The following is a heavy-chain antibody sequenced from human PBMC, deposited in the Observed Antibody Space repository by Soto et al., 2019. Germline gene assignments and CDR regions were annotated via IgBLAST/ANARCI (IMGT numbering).Heavy chain of an antibody. J-gene: IGHJ3*02. CDR2: IYYSGST. CDR3: ARERKLVKSAFDI. Sequence: SETLSLTCTVSGGSISSGGYYWSWIRQHPGKGLEWIGYIYYSGSTYYNPSLKSRVTISVDTSKNQFSLKLSSVTAADTAVYYCARERKLVKSAFDIWGQGTMVTVSS. V-gene: IGHV4-31*03. D-gene: IGHD2-21*01. CDR1: GGSISSGGYY.